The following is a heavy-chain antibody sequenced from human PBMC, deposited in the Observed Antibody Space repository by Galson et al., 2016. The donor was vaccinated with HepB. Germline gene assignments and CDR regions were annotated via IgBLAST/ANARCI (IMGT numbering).Heavy chain of an antibody. V-gene: IGHV4-34*01. J-gene: IGHJ4*02. CDR2: IYQSGNT. CDR3: ARALDYGGHYFDS. Sequence: ETLSLTCAVDGASFTGYYWSWIRRPPGKALEWIGHIYQSGNTDYNPSLRSRVTISLDTSRNQFSLKLTSVTAADTAVYYCARALDYGGHYFDSWGQGTLVTVSS. D-gene: IGHD4-23*01. CDR1: GASFTGYY.